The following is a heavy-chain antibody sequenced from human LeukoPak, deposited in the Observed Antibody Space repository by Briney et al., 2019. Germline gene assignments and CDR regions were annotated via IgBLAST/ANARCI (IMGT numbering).Heavy chain of an antibody. J-gene: IGHJ4*02. D-gene: IGHD2-15*01. CDR3: ARATGYCSGGSCYFDY. V-gene: IGHV5-51*01. CDR2: IYPGDSVT. CDR1: GYSFTSYW. Sequence: GESLKISCKGSGYSFTSYWIGWVRQMPGKGLEWMGIIYPGDSVTRYSPSFQGQVTISADKSISTAYLQWSSLKASDTAMYYCARATGYCSGGSCYFDYWGQGTLVTVSS.